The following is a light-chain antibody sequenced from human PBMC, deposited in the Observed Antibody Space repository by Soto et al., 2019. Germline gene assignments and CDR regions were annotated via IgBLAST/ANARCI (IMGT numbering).Light chain of an antibody. CDR3: CSYAGSSTFVV. V-gene: IGLV2-23*03. Sequence: QSALTQPASVSGSPGQSITISCTGTSSDVGSYNLVSWYQQHPGKVPKLMIYDGTERPSGVSNRFSGSKSGNTASLTISGLQAEDEADYYCCSYAGSSTFVVFGGGTKLTVL. J-gene: IGLJ2*01. CDR1: SSDVGSYNL. CDR2: DGT.